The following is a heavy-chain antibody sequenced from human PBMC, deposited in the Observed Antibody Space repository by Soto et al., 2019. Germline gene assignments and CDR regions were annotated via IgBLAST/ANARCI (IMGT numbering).Heavy chain of an antibody. V-gene: IGHV3-30-3*01. CDR3: AYNYGLDV. D-gene: IGHD3-10*01. CDR1: GFTFSGYK. J-gene: IGHJ6*02. CDR2: ISEDGNNK. Sequence: GGSLRLSCAASGFTFSGYKMHGVRQAPGKGLEWVAVISEDGNNKYYADSVRGRFTISRDNSKNTLYLQMNSLRTEDTAVYYCAYNYGLDVWGQGTMVTFSS.